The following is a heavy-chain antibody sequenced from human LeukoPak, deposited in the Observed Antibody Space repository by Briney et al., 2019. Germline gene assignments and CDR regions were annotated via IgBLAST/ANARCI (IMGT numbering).Heavy chain of an antibody. Sequence: SETLSLTCTVSGGSISSYYWSWIRQPPGKGLEWIGYIYYSGSTNYNPSLKSRVTISVDTSKNQFSLKRSAVTAADTAVYYCARAYYDILTGYYSESAFDIWGQGTMVTVSS. J-gene: IGHJ3*02. CDR1: GGSISSYY. CDR2: IYYSGST. V-gene: IGHV4-59*08. D-gene: IGHD3-9*01. CDR3: ARAYYDILTGYYSESAFDI.